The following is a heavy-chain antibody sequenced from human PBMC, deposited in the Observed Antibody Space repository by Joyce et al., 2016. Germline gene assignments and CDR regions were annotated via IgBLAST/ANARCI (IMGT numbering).Heavy chain of an antibody. Sequence: QVQLQQWGAGLLKPSETLSLTCAVSGGPFRGFFWTWVRQAPGKGLEWIGDINNSGVANYSPSLKTRVTFSVDTSKNQFSLKVTSLSAADTAVYYCARSQWLAPLMYWGQGTPVTVSS. V-gene: IGHV4-34*01. CDR3: ARSQWLAPLMY. CDR1: GGPFRGFF. J-gene: IGHJ4*02. D-gene: IGHD6-19*01. CDR2: INNSGVA.